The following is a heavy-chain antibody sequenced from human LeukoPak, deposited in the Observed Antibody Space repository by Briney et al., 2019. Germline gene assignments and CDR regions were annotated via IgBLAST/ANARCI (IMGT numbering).Heavy chain of an antibody. CDR3: ARNIRYSSGLNWFDP. J-gene: IGHJ5*02. CDR1: GGSISGSSDY. Sequence: SETLSLTCTVSGGSISGSSDYWGWIRQPPGKGLEWIGSIHYSGSTYYNPSLKSRVTMSVDTSKKQCSLRLSSGTAADTAVYYCARNIRYSSGLNWFDPWGQGTLVTVSS. CDR2: IHYSGST. V-gene: IGHV4-39*01. D-gene: IGHD6-19*01.